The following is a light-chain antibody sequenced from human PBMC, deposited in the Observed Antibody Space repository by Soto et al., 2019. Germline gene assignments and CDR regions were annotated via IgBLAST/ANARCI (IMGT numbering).Light chain of an antibody. Sequence: EIVLTQSPATLSLSPGERATLSCRASQSVSSYLAWYQQTPGQAPRLLIYDASNRATGIPARFSGSGSGTDFTLTNSSLEPEDFAVYYCQQRSNWPLITFGQGTRLQI. CDR2: DAS. CDR3: QQRSNWPLIT. J-gene: IGKJ5*01. V-gene: IGKV3-11*01. CDR1: QSVSSY.